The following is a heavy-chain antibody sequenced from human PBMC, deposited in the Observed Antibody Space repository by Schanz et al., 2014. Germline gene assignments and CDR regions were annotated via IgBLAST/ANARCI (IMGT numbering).Heavy chain of an antibody. Sequence: QVHLVESGGGLVKPGGSLRLSCAASGFTFSSYGMHWVRQAPGKGLEWVAVIWYDGNNKFYADSVKGRFIISRDNSKNTLDLQMNSLRDEDTAVYYCARPIYDLWSGSFDYWGQGTLVTVSS. V-gene: IGHV3-33*08. CDR1: GFTFSSYG. J-gene: IGHJ4*02. CDR3: ARPIYDLWSGSFDY. CDR2: IWYDGNNK. D-gene: IGHD3-3*01.